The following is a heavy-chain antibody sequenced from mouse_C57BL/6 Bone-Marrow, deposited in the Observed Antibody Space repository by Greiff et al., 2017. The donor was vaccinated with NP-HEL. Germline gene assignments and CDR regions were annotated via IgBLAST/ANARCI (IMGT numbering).Heavy chain of an antibody. V-gene: IGHV1-62-2*01. Sequence: QVQLQQSGAELVKPGASVKLSCKASGYTFTEYTIHWVKQRSGQGLGWIGWFYPGSGSLKYNEKFKDKATLTADKSSSTVYMELSRLTSEDSAVYFCARHEDRDGYYHWYFDVWGTGTTVTVSS. J-gene: IGHJ1*03. D-gene: IGHD2-3*01. CDR2: FYPGSGSL. CDR3: ARHEDRDGYYHWYFDV. CDR1: GYTFTEYT.